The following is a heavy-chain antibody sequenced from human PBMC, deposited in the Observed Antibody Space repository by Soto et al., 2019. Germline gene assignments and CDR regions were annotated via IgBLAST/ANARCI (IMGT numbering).Heavy chain of an antibody. Sequence: PGGSLRLSCAASGFTFSAFGMHWVRQAPGKGLEWVAIISYDGILKYYADSVKGRFIITRDNSDNMLYLQMSSLRVEDTAIYFCARGRYYDSPQDLWGRGTQVTVSS. CDR3: ARGRYYDSPQDL. D-gene: IGHD3-10*01. J-gene: IGHJ5*02. CDR1: GFTFSAFG. V-gene: IGHV3-30*03. CDR2: ISYDGILK.